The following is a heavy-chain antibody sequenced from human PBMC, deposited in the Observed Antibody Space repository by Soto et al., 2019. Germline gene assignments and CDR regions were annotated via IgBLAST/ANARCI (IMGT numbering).Heavy chain of an antibody. Sequence: PGGSLRLSCAASGFTFSSYAMSWVRQAPGKGPECISAIDDTGNNTPYADSVKGRFTISRDNSKNTLYLQMSSLRPEDTAVYYCVKDHGTAMIRGGLDSWGQGALVTVSS. J-gene: IGHJ4*02. V-gene: IGHV3-64D*06. D-gene: IGHD3-10*01. CDR1: GFTFSSYA. CDR3: VKDHGTAMIRGGLDS. CDR2: IDDTGNNT.